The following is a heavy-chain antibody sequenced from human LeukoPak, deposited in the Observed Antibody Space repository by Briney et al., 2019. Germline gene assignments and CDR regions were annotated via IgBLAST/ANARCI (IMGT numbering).Heavy chain of an antibody. CDR1: GYTFTSYA. CDR2: INTNTGNP. V-gene: IGHV7-4-1*01. J-gene: IGHJ5*02. Sequence: GSSVQVSCKASGYTFTSYAMNWVRQAPGQGLEWMGWINTNTGNPTYAQGFTGRFVFSLDTSVSTAYLQIRSLKVEDTAVYYCARGGESYEHNWFDPWGQGTLVTVSS. CDR3: ARGGESYEHNWFDP. D-gene: IGHD1-26*01.